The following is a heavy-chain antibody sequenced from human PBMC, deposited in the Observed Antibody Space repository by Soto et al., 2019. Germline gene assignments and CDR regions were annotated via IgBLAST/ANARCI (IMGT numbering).Heavy chain of an antibody. V-gene: IGHV3-33*01. J-gene: IGHJ4*02. CDR2: ISNDERIK. Sequence: QVHLVESGGGVVQPGGSLRLSCVASGFTFSNFGMPWVRQAPGKGLEWVAVISNDERIKQYADSVRGRFAISRDNSKNTLYLQMTSMRDEDTAIYYCARGLRSVLDYWGQGTLITVSS. CDR1: GFTFSNFG. D-gene: IGHD6-6*01. CDR3: ARGLRSVLDY.